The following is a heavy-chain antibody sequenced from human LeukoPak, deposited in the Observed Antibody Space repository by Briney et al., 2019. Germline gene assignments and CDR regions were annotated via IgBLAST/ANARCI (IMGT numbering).Heavy chain of an antibody. Sequence: PGGSLRLSCAASGFTFSSYSMNWVRQAPGKGLEWVSSISSSSSYIYYADSVKGRFTISRDNAKNSLYLRMNSLRAEDTAVYYCARDLSYYDILTGYYPHYFDYWGQGTLVTVSS. CDR1: GFTFSSYS. CDR3: ARDLSYYDILTGYYPHYFDY. J-gene: IGHJ4*02. D-gene: IGHD3-9*01. V-gene: IGHV3-21*01. CDR2: ISSSSSYI.